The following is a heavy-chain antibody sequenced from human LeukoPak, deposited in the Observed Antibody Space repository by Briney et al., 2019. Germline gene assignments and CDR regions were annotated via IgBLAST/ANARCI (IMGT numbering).Heavy chain of an antibody. CDR1: GGSISSYY. D-gene: IGHD2-21*02. CDR3: ARGDCGGDCYSGFDY. V-gene: IGHV4-59*01. J-gene: IGHJ4*02. CDR2: IYYSGST. Sequence: SETLSLTCTASGGSISSYYWSWIRQPPGKGLEWIGYIYYSGSTNYNPSLKSRVTISVDTSKNQFSLKLSSVTAADAAVYYCARGDCGGDCYSGFDYWGQGTLVTVSS.